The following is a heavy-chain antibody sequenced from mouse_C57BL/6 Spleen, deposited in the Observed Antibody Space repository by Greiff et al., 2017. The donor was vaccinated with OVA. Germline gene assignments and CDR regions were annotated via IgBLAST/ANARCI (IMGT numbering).Heavy chain of an antibody. V-gene: IGHV1-59*01. Sequence: VKLQQPGAELVRPGTSVKLSCKASGYTFTSYWMHWVKQRPGQGLEWIGVIDPSDSYTNYNQKFKGKATLTVDTSSSTAYMQLSSLTSEDSAVYYCARKGNYVRAMDYWGQGTSVTVSS. CDR1: GYTFTSYW. J-gene: IGHJ4*01. D-gene: IGHD1-1*01. CDR3: ARKGNYVRAMDY. CDR2: IDPSDSYT.